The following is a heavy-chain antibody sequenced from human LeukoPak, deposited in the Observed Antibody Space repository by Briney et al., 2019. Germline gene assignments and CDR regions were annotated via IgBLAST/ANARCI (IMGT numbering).Heavy chain of an antibody. D-gene: IGHD6-13*01. J-gene: IGHJ6*02. CDR2: ISSSSSTI. CDR3: ARGSSRLGYYYYGMDV. Sequence: GGSLRLSCAASGFTLSSYSMNWVRQAPGKGLEWVSYISSSSSTIYYADSVKGRFTISRDNAKNSLYLQMNSLRDEDTAVYYCARGSSRLGYYYYGMDVWGQGTTVTVSS. V-gene: IGHV3-48*02. CDR1: GFTLSSYS.